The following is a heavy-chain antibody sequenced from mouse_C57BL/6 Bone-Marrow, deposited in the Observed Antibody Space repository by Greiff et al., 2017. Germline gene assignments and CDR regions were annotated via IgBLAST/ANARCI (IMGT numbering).Heavy chain of an antibody. D-gene: IGHD2-3*01. J-gene: IGHJ2*01. V-gene: IGHV14-4*01. CDR3: SSFDGNYFDF. CDR2: IDPNIGDT. Sequence: VQLQESGAELVRPGASVKLSCTASGYTFTDDCIHWVKQRPEQGLEWIGWIDPNIGDTDYAAKFKGKATLTLDTSSNTAYLQLSSLTSEDTAVYYCSSFDGNYFDFGGQGTPPTVAA. CDR1: GYTFTDDC.